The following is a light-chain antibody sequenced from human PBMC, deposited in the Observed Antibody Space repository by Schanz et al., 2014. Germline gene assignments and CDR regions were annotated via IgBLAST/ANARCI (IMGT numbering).Light chain of an antibody. J-gene: IGLJ1*01. V-gene: IGLV2-14*03. CDR2: DVI. CDR3: SSYTTSSTLV. Sequence: QSALTQPASVSGSPGQSITISCTGTNNDVGGYDYVSWYQQHPGKVPKLLIYDVINRPSGVAYRFSGSKSGNTASLTISGLQAEDEADYYCSSYTTSSTLVFGAGTKLTVL. CDR1: NNDVGGYDY.